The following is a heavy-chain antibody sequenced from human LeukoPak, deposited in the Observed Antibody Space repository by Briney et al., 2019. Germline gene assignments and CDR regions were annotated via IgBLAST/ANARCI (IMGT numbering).Heavy chain of an antibody. CDR3: ARVGHARDYVWGSYDS. V-gene: IGHV1-46*01. Sequence: GASVKVSCKASGYTFTSYYMHWVRQAPGQGLEWMGIINPSGGSTSYAQKFQGRVTMTRDTSTSTDYMELSSLRSEDTAVYYCARVGHARDYVWGSYDSWGQGTLVTVSS. CDR2: INPSGGST. J-gene: IGHJ5*02. CDR1: GYTFTSYY. D-gene: IGHD3-16*01.